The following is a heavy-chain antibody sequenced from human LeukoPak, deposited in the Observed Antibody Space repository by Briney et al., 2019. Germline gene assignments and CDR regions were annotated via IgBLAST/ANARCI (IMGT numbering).Heavy chain of an antibody. V-gene: IGHV3-15*01. Sequence: GESLKISCAASGFTFSNTWMTWVRQVPGKGLEWIGRIRSKTDGGTIDYAADMKNRFTISRDDSRSTLFLQINSLKIEDTAIYYCTTYVYVAGTRHLDSWGQGTLVTVSS. D-gene: IGHD6-19*01. CDR3: TTYVYVAGTRHLDS. CDR2: IRSKTDGGTI. J-gene: IGHJ4*02. CDR1: GFTFSNTW.